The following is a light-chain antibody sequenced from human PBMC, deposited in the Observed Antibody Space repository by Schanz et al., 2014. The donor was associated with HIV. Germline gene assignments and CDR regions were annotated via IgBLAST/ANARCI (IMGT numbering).Light chain of an antibody. J-gene: IGKJ3*01. CDR3: QQYDTSPIT. Sequence: EIVLTQSPATLSLSPGERATLSCRASQSVSSYLAWYQHKPGQAPRLLIYGASSRATGIPDRFSGSGSGTEFTLTISRLEPEDFAVYYCQQYDTSPITFGPGTKVDIK. CDR2: GAS. CDR1: QSVSSY. V-gene: IGKV3-20*01.